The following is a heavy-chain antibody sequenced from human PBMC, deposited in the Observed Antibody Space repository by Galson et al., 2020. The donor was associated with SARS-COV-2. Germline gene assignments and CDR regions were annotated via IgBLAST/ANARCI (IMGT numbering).Heavy chain of an antibody. D-gene: IGHD1-26*01. CDR2: VSPQGGGT. CDR1: GYSFIDYY. CDR3: ARFEGRGGREGD. V-gene: IGHV1-2*06. J-gene: IGHJ4*02. Sequence: GESLKISCKSSGYSFIDYYIHWVRQAPGQGPEWMGRVSPQGGGTNTKFGQKFQGRLTMTCDTSTATAYMELSVLRSDDTATYYCARFEGRGGREGDWGQGSLVTVSS.